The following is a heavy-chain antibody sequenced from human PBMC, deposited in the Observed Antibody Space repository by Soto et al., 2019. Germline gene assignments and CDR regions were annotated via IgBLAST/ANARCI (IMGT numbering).Heavy chain of an antibody. CDR1: GFTFDDYA. J-gene: IGHJ6*04. CDR3: ALGLLRYFDWLLPLDV. CDR2: ISWNSGSI. V-gene: IGHV3-9*01. Sequence: GGSLRLSCAASGFTFDDYAMHWVRQAPGKGLEWVSGISWNSGSIGYADSVKGRFTISRDNAKNSLYLQMNSLRAEDTALYYCALGLLRYFDWLLPLDVWGKGTTVTVSS. D-gene: IGHD3-9*01.